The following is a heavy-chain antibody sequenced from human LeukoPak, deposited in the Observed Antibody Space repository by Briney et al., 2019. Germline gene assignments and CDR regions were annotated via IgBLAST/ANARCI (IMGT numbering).Heavy chain of an antibody. CDR1: GASIRNKF. Sequence: SETLSLTCDVSGASIRNKFWSWVRQPPGKGLGWIGCIYYSGSTNYNPSLRSRVTISVDTSKNQFSLKLSSVTAADTAVYYCAREGGTGPLRYYYYMDVWAKGTTVSVSS. V-gene: IGHV4-59*12. D-gene: IGHD2-15*01. CDR3: AREGGTGPLRYYYYMDV. CDR2: IYYSGST. J-gene: IGHJ6*03.